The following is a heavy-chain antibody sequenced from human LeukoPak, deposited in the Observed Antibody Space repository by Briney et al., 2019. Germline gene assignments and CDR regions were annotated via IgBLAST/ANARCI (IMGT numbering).Heavy chain of an antibody. CDR1: GYTFTGYY. V-gene: IGHV1-2*02. J-gene: IGHJ4*02. CDR2: INPNSGGT. Sequence: ASVKVSCKASGYTFTGYYMHWVRQAPGQGLEWMGWINPNSGGTNYAQKFQGRGTMTRDTSISTAYMELSRLRSDDTAVYYCARNFYFDSSGYYHYWGQGTLVTVSS. CDR3: ARNFYFDSSGYYHY. D-gene: IGHD3-22*01.